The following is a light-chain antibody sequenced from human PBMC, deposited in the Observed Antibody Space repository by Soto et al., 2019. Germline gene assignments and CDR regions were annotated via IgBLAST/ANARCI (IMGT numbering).Light chain of an antibody. CDR1: QDISNY. CDR2: DAS. Sequence: IQMTQNPSSLSASVGDIVTIACQASQDISNYLNWYQQKPGKAPKLLIYDASNLETGVPSRFSGSGSGTDFTFTISSLQPEDIATYYCQQYDNLPLTFGGGTKVDIK. V-gene: IGKV1-33*01. CDR3: QQYDNLPLT. J-gene: IGKJ4*01.